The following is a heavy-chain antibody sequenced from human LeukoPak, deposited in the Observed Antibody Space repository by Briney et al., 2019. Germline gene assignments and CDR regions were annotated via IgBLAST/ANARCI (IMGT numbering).Heavy chain of an antibody. Sequence: QAGGSLRLSCEASGFSFDDFDMHWVRHAPGKGLEWVSRIGWNGRSIHYADSVKGRFTISRDNAKNSLYLQMNSLRAEDTALYYCAKDRDYFGSGSYYNFWDVWGQGTTVIVSS. CDR1: GFSFDDFD. J-gene: IGHJ6*02. V-gene: IGHV3-9*01. D-gene: IGHD3-10*01. CDR2: IGWNGRSI. CDR3: AKDRDYFGSGSYYNFWDV.